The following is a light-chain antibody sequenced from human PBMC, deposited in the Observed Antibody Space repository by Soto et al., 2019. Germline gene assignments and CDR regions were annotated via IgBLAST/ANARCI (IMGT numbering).Light chain of an antibody. CDR2: DAS. Sequence: EIVLTQSPGTLSLSPGERATLSCRASQSVRTYLAWYQVKPGQAPRLLIYDASNRATGIPARFSGSGSGTDFTLTISSLEPEDFAVYYCQQRSNWPTFGQGTRLEIK. CDR1: QSVRTY. V-gene: IGKV3-11*01. J-gene: IGKJ5*01. CDR3: QQRSNWPT.